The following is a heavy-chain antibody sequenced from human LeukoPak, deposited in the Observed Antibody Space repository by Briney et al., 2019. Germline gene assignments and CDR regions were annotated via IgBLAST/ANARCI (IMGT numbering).Heavy chain of an antibody. CDR2: ISPNADRT. D-gene: IGHD3-22*01. J-gene: IGHJ4*02. V-gene: IGHV3-23*01. CDR3: AIMHGYYDGSGYWVQ. Sequence: GGSLRLSCAASGFTFGSYALSWVRQAPGKGLEWVSFISPNADRTSKADSVEGRFTISRDNPRNTLYLQMNSLRDDDTAVYYCAIMHGYYDGSGYWVQWGQGTLVTVSS. CDR1: GFTFGSYA.